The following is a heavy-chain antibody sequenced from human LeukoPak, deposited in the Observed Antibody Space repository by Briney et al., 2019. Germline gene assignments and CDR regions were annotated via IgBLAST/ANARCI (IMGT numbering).Heavy chain of an antibody. J-gene: IGHJ5*02. V-gene: IGHV3-20*04. CDR3: ARDLLRFGELWENWFDP. CDR1: GFTFDDYG. D-gene: IGHD3-10*01. CDR2: ITWSGGST. Sequence: GGSLRLSCAASGFTFDDYGMNWVRQALGKGLECVSGITWSGGSTGYTDSVKGRFTISRDNAKNSLYLQVNSLRAEDTALYYCARDLLRFGELWENWFDPWGQGTLVTVSS.